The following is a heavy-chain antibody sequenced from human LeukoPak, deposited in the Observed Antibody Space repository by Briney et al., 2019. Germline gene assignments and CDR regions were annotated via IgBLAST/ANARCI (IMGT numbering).Heavy chain of an antibody. J-gene: IGHJ4*02. Sequence: GGSLRLSCAASGFTFSNYWMPWVRHAPGKGLVWVSRIKTDGSSTSYADSVKGRFTISRDNAKNTLYLQLNSLRVEDTAIYYCTRDLLVGATPGDYWGQGTLVTVSS. CDR3: TRDLLVGATPGDY. CDR2: IKTDGSST. CDR1: GFTFSNYW. D-gene: IGHD1-26*01. V-gene: IGHV3-74*01.